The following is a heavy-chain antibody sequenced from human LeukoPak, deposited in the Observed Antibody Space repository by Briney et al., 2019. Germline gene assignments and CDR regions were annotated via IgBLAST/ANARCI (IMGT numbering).Heavy chain of an antibody. V-gene: IGHV1-3*01. CDR3: ARATPSYYDSSGYYQAFHFDY. J-gene: IGHJ4*02. CDR2: INAGNGNT. Sequence: ASVKVSCKASGYTFTSYAMHWVRQAPGQRLEWMGWINAGNGNTKYSQKFQGRVTITRDTSASTAYMELSSLRSEDTAVYYCARATPSYYDSSGYYQAFHFDYWGQGTLVIVSS. D-gene: IGHD3-22*01. CDR1: GYTFTSYA.